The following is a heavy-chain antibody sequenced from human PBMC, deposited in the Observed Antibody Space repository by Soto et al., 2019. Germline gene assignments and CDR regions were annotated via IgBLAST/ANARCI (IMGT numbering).Heavy chain of an antibody. V-gene: IGHV3-73*01. CDR3: TRLSSGRGYSGYGDDY. CDR2: IRSKANSYAT. Sequence: GESLKISCAASGFTFSGSAMHWVRQASGKGLEWVGRIRSKANSYATAYAASVKGRFTISRDDSKNTAYLQMNSLKTEDTAVYYCTRLSSGRGYSGYGDDYWGQGTLVTVSS. CDR1: GFTFSGSA. D-gene: IGHD5-12*01. J-gene: IGHJ4*02.